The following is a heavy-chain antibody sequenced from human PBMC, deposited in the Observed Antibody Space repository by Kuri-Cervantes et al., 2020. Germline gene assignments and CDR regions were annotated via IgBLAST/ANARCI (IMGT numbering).Heavy chain of an antibody. CDR2: ISSSSTYI. D-gene: IGHD5-12*01. J-gene: IGHJ3*02. CDR3: ARTTHSGYGQDGAFDI. CDR1: GFTFSSYA. Sequence: GGSLRLSCAASGFTFSSYAMSWVRQAPGKGLEWVSAISSSSTYIYYADSVKGRCTISRDNAKNSLYLQMNSLSADDTAVYYCARTTHSGYGQDGAFDIWGQGTMVTDSS. V-gene: IGHV3-21*01.